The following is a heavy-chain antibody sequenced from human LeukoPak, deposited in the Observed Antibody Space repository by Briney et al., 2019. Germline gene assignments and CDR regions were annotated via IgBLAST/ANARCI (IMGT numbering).Heavy chain of an antibody. D-gene: IGHD5-18*01. CDR1: GFTFSSYS. CDR3: ARADTAMVTGVDY. Sequence: GGSLRLSCAASGFTFSSYSMNWVRQAPGKGLEWVSYISSSSTIYYADSVKGRFTISRDNAKNSLYLQMNSLRAEDTAVYYCARADTAMVTGVDYWGQGTLVTVSS. CDR2: ISSSSTI. V-gene: IGHV3-48*04. J-gene: IGHJ4*02.